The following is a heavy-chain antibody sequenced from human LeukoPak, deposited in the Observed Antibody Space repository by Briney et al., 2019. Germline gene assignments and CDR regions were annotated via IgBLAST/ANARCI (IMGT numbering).Heavy chain of an antibody. J-gene: IGHJ4*02. D-gene: IGHD4-17*01. CDR2: ISGSGGST. CDR1: GFTFSSYG. CDR3: AKDREGYGDYFDY. V-gene: IGHV3-23*01. Sequence: PGGSLRLSCAASGFTFSSYGMSRVRQAPGKGLEWVSAISGSGGSTYYADSVKGRFTISRDNSKNTLYLQMNSLRAEDTAVYYCAKDREGYGDYFDYWGQGTLVTVSS.